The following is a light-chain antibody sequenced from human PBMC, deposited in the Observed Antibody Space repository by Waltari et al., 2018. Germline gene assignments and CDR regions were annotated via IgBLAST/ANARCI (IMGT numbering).Light chain of an antibody. V-gene: IGLV1-40*01. J-gene: IGLJ3*02. CDR3: QSYDSSLSGFWV. CDR1: SSNIGAGYD. CDR2: GNS. Sequence: QSVLTQPPSGSGAPGQRVTISCTGSSSNIGAGYDVHWYQQLPGTTPKLLIYGNSNRPSWVPDRFSGSKSGSSASLAIPGLQAEDEADYYCQSYDSSLSGFWVFGGGTKLTVL.